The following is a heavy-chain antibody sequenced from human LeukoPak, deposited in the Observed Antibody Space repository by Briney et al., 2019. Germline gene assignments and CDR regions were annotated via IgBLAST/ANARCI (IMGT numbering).Heavy chain of an antibody. CDR2: IYYSGST. CDR3: ARVVGRSGYDAFDI. Sequence: SETLSLTCTVSGGSISSSSYYWGWIRQPPGKGLEWIGSIYYSGSTYYNPSLKSRVTISVDTSKNQFSLKLSSVTAADTAVYYCARVVGRSGYDAFDIWGQGTMVTVSS. J-gene: IGHJ3*02. CDR1: GGSISSSSYY. V-gene: IGHV4-39*01. D-gene: IGHD5-12*01.